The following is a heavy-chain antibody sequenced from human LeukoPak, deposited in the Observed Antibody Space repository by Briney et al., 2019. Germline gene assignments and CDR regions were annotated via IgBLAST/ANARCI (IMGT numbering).Heavy chain of an antibody. V-gene: IGHV4-38-2*02. J-gene: IGHJ6*03. CDR3: SRHLLSSSYYYYYYYMDV. CDR1: GYSISSGCY. CDR2: IYYSGST. D-gene: IGHD6-6*01. Sequence: SETLSLTCTVSGYSISSGCYWGWIRQPPGKGLEWIGSIYYSGSTYYSPSLKSRVTISVDTSKNQFSLKLSSVTAADTAVYYCSRHLLSSSYYYYYYYMDVWGKGTTVTVSS.